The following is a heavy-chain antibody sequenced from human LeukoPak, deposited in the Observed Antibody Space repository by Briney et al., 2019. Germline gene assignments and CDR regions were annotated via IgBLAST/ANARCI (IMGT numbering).Heavy chain of an antibody. CDR3: AKGPTPVVGGGYFDY. D-gene: IGHD4-23*01. V-gene: IGHV3-23*01. CDR2: ISGIGGST. J-gene: IGHJ4*02. CDR1: GFTFSSYA. Sequence: GGSLRLSCAASGFTFSSYAMSWVRQAPGKGLEWVSAISGIGGSTYYADSVKGRFTISRDNSKNTLYLQMNSLRAEDTAVYYCAKGPTPVVGGGYFDYWGQGTLVTVSS.